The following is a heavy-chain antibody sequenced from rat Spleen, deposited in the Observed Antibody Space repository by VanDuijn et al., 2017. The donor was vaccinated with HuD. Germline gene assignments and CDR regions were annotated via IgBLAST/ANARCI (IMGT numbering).Heavy chain of an antibody. J-gene: IGHJ2*01. D-gene: IGHD1-4*01. CDR3: TSEPGYNSYFAY. CDR2: IIYDGSRT. Sequence: EVQLVESGGGLVQPGRSLKLSCAASGFTFSDYNMAWVRQSPKKGLEWVSTIIYDGSRTFYRDSVKGRFTISRDNAKSTLYLQLDSLRSEDTATYYCTSEPGYNSYFAYWGQGVMVTVSS. V-gene: IGHV5S10*01. CDR1: GFTFSDYN.